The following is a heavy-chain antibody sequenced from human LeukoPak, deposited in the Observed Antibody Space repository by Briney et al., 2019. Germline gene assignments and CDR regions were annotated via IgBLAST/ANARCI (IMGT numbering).Heavy chain of an antibody. Sequence: SETLSLTCAVYGGSFSGYYWSWIRQPPGKGLEWIGEINHSGSTNYNPSLKSRVTISVDTSKNQFSLKLSSVTAADTAVYYCATTTIRLGYWGQGTLVTVSS. CDR2: INHSGST. CDR1: GGSFSGYY. J-gene: IGHJ4*02. CDR3: ATTTIRLGY. D-gene: IGHD1-26*01. V-gene: IGHV4-34*01.